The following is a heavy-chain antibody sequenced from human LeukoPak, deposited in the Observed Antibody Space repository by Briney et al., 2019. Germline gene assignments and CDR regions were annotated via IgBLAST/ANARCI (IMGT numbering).Heavy chain of an antibody. V-gene: IGHV3-15*01. CDR2: IKTKSDGGAT. CDR1: GFTFANAW. D-gene: IGHD6-13*01. J-gene: IGHJ4*02. Sequence: GGSLRLSCAVSGFTFANAWMTWVRQAPAKGLEWVGRIKTKSDGGATDYATPVKGRFTISRDDSINTLYLQMNSLKTEDTAVYYCSSSGSRWDYFDYWGQGALVTVSS. CDR3: SSSGSRWDYFDY.